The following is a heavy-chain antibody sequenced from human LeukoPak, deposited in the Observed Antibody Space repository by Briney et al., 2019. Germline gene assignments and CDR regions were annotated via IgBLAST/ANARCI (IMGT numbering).Heavy chain of an antibody. D-gene: IGHD6-13*01. CDR3: AKDWPSEWQQLPDYDAVDV. Sequence: PGGSLRLSCAASGFIFSNYAMTWVRQAPGKGLEWVSTISDSGSTFYADSVKGRFTISRDNSKNTLFLQMNGLRADDTAVYYCAKDWPSEWQQLPDYDAVDVWGQGTMVTVSS. CDR2: ISDSGST. CDR1: GFIFSNYA. V-gene: IGHV3-23*01. J-gene: IGHJ3*01.